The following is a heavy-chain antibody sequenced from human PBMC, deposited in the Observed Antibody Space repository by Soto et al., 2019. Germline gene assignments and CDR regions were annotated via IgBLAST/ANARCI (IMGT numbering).Heavy chain of an antibody. V-gene: IGHV3-23*01. J-gene: IGHJ6*02. CDR3: AKDHPIVVVPAAPKNYYYYGMDV. Sequence: VQLLESGGGLVQPGGSLRLSCAASGFTFSSYAMSWVRQAPGKGLEWVSAISGSGGSTYYADSVKGRFTISRDNSKNTLYLQMNSLRAEDTAVYYCAKDHPIVVVPAAPKNYYYYGMDVWGQGTTVTVSS. CDR2: ISGSGGST. D-gene: IGHD2-2*01. CDR1: GFTFSSYA.